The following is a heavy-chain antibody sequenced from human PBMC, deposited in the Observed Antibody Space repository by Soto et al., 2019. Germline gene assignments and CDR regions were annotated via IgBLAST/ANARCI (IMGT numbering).Heavy chain of an antibody. CDR3: PTDSMRWGSWPFYY. V-gene: IGHV1-24*01. CDR2: FDPEDGET. CDR1: GYTLTELS. J-gene: IGHJ4*02. D-gene: IGHD6-13*01. Sequence: ASVKVSCKVSGYTLTELSMHWVRQAPGIGLEWMGGFDPEDGETIYAQKFQGGVTMAEDTSTDTAYMELSSLRSEDTAVYYCPTDSMRWGSWPFYYWGQGTLVTVSS.